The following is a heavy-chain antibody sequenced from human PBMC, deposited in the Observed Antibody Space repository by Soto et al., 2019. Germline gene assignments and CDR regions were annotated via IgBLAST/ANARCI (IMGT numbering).Heavy chain of an antibody. V-gene: IGHV3-48*01. CDR2: ISSSSSTI. CDR1: GFTFSSYS. Sequence: EVQLVESGGGLVQPGGSLRLSCAASGFTFSSYSMNWVRQAPGKGLEWVSYISSSSSTIYYADSVKGRFTISRDNSNNSLYLQMNSLRVEDTAVYYCARAPGSSYGPPDYWGQGTLVTVSS. CDR3: ARAPGSSYGPPDY. J-gene: IGHJ4*02. D-gene: IGHD5-18*01.